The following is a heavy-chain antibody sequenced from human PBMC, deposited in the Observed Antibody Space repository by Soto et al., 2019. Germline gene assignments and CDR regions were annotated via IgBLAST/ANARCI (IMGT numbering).Heavy chain of an antibody. V-gene: IGHV1-69*01. Sequence: QVQLVQSGAEVKKPGSSVKVSCKASGGTFSSYAISWVRQAPGQGLEWMGGIIPIFGTANYAQKFQGRVTITADEYTSTAYMELSSLRSEDTAVYYCASPFPYGGVDCTDYYGMDVWGQGTTVTVSS. CDR1: GGTFSSYA. CDR3: ASPFPYGGVDCTDYYGMDV. J-gene: IGHJ6*02. CDR2: IIPIFGTA. D-gene: IGHD2-21*02.